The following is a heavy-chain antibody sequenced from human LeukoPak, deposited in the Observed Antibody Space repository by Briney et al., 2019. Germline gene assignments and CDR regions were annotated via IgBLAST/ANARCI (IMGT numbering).Heavy chain of an antibody. D-gene: IGHD3-3*01. J-gene: IGHJ3*02. Sequence: GESLKISCKGSGYSFTSYWIGWVRQMPGKGLEWMGIIYPGDSDTRYSPSFQGQVTISADKSISTAYLQWSSLKASDTAMYYCARQASGGYYDFWSGYGPGAFDIWGQGTMVTVSS. CDR1: GYSFTSYW. CDR2: IYPGDSDT. CDR3: ARQASGGYYDFWSGYGPGAFDI. V-gene: IGHV5-51*01.